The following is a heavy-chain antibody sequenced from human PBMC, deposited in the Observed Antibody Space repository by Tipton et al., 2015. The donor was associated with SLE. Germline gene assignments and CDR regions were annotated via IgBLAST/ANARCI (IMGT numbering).Heavy chain of an antibody. CDR1: GFSFSSYW. V-gene: IGHV3-7*03. CDR3: ARVRKGPVYYFGMDF. CDR2: INLDGSEK. Sequence: SLRLSCAASGFSFSSYWMSWVRQAPGKGLEWVANINLDGSEKYYVGSVKGRFTISRDDAKNSLNLQMNSLTAEDTAVYYCARVRKGPVYYFGMDFWGQGTTVTVSS. J-gene: IGHJ6*02.